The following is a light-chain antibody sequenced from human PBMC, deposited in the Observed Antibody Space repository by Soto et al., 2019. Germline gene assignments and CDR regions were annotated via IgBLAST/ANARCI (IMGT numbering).Light chain of an antibody. CDR2: DAS. J-gene: IGKJ1*01. CDR3: QQYNSYWP. CDR1: QSISSW. Sequence: MHMTHTNSALSASVGYKVTITSWASQSISSWLAWYQQQPGKATKLLIYDASSLESGVPSRFSGSGSGTEFTLTISSLQPDDFATYYCQQYNSYWPFGPGTKVDIK. V-gene: IGKV1-5*01.